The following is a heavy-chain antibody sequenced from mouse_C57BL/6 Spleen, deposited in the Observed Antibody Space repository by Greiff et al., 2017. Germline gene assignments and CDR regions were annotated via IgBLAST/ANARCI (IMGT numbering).Heavy chain of an antibody. CDR1: GYTFTSYW. CDR2: IYPGNSDT. J-gene: IGHJ4*01. V-gene: IGHV1-5*01. D-gene: IGHD2-4*01. Sequence: VQLQQSGTVLARPGASVKMSCKTSGYTFTSYWMHWVKQRPGQGLEWIGAIYPGNSDTSYNQKFKGKAKLTAVTSASTAYMQLSSLTNEDSAVYYCTRKGYYEDDGRGYYAMDYWGQGTSVTVSS. CDR3: TRKGYYEDDGRGYYAMDY.